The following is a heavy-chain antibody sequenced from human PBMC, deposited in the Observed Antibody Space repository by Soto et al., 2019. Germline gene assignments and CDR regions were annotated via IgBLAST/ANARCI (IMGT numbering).Heavy chain of an antibody. J-gene: IGHJ6*02. CDR3: ARGGDSSGYYWYYYGMDV. CDR2: INAGNGNT. D-gene: IGHD3-22*01. Sequence: GASVKVSCKASGYTFTSYAMHWVRQAPGQRLEWMGWINAGNGNTKYSQKFQGRVTITRDTSASTAYMELSSLRSEDTVVYYCARGGDSSGYYWYYYGMDVWGQGTTVTVSS. V-gene: IGHV1-3*01. CDR1: GYTFTSYA.